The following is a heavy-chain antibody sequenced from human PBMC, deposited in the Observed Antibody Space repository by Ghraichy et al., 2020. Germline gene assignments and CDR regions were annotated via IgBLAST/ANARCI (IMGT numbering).Heavy chain of an antibody. Sequence: GGSLRLSCAASGFTFDDYAMHWVRQAPGKGLEWVSGISWNSGSIGYADSVKGRFTISRDNAKNSLYLQMNSLRAEDTALYYCAKTTNYDFWSGYYYFDYWGQGTLVTVSS. CDR3: AKTTNYDFWSGYYYFDY. CDR2: ISWNSGSI. CDR1: GFTFDDYA. J-gene: IGHJ4*02. D-gene: IGHD3-3*01. V-gene: IGHV3-9*01.